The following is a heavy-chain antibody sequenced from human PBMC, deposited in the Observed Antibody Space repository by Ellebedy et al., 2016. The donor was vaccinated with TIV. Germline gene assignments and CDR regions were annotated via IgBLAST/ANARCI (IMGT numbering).Heavy chain of an antibody. CDR2: IGDTAHNT. Sequence: GESLKISCEASGFNFKIYSMAWVRQAPGKGLEWVSGIGDTAHNTYYSDSVKGRFTISRDNSKNTLSLQMSSLRAEDTAVYYCAKARGSSVIDYNYFGMDVWGHGTTVTVSS. J-gene: IGHJ6*02. CDR3: AKARGSSVIDYNYFGMDV. D-gene: IGHD2-21*01. V-gene: IGHV3-23*01. CDR1: GFNFKIYS.